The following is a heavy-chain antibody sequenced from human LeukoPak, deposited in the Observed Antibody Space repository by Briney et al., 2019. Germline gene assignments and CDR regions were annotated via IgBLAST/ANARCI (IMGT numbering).Heavy chain of an antibody. V-gene: IGHV3-30-3*02. D-gene: IGHD6-19*01. CDR1: GFTFSSYA. Sequence: PGGSLRLSCAASGFTFSSYAMHWVRQAPGKGLEWVAVISYDGSNKYYADSVKGRFTISRDNSKNTLYLQMNSLRAEDTAVYYCAKSLGSSGRGPFDYWGQGTLVTVSS. J-gene: IGHJ4*02. CDR3: AKSLGSSGRGPFDY. CDR2: ISYDGSNK.